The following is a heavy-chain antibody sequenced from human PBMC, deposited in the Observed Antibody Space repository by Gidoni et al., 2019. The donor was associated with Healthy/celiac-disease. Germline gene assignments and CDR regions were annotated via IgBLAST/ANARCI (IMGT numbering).Heavy chain of an antibody. CDR3: VVGNGRFLEWLLPDPVDY. Sequence: QVQLQQWGAGLLKPSETLSLTCAVYGGSFSGYYWSWLRQPPGKGLEWIGEINHSGSTNYNPSLKSRVTISVDTSKNQFSLKLSSVTAADTAVYYCVVGNGRFLEWLLPDPVDYWGQGTLVTVSS. J-gene: IGHJ4*02. V-gene: IGHV4-34*01. CDR1: GGSFSGYY. CDR2: INHSGST. D-gene: IGHD3-3*01.